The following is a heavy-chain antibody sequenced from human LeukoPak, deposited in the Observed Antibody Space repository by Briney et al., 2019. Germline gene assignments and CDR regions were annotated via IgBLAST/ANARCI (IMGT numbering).Heavy chain of an antibody. Sequence: ASVKVSCKASGYTFTGYYMHWVRQAPGQGLEWMGWINPNSGGANYAQKFQGWVTMTRDTSISTAYMELSRLRSDDTAVYYCASSVYGGNSNYFDYWGQGTLVTVSS. J-gene: IGHJ4*02. CDR2: INPNSGGA. V-gene: IGHV1-2*04. CDR1: GYTFTGYY. D-gene: IGHD4-23*01. CDR3: ASSVYGGNSNYFDY.